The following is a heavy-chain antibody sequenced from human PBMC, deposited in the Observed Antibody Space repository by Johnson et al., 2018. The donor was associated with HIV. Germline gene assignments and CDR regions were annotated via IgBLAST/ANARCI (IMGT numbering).Heavy chain of an antibody. CDR3: VRETRDDAFDI. CDR2: ISSSGSTI. Sequence: QVQLVESGGGLVKPGGSLRLSCAASGFTFSDYYMSWIRQAPGQGLEWVSYISSSGSTIYYADSVKGRFTISRDNAKNSLSLQMSGLRADDTAVYYCVRETRDDAFDIWGQGTMVTVSS. J-gene: IGHJ3*02. CDR1: GFTFSDYY. V-gene: IGHV3-11*01. D-gene: IGHD4-11*01.